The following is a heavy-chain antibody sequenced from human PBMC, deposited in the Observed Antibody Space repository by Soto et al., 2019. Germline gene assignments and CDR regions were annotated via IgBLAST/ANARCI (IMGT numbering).Heavy chain of an antibody. J-gene: IGHJ3*02. CDR3: ASSLAVAGSAFDI. CDR1: GGTFSSYA. CDR2: IIPIFGTV. V-gene: IGHV1-69*13. D-gene: IGHD6-19*01. Sequence: GASVKVSCKASGGTFSSYAISWVRQAPGQGLEWMGGIIPIFGTVNYAQKFQGRVTITADESTSTAYMELSSLRSEDTAVYYCASSLAVAGSAFDIWGQGTMVTVSS.